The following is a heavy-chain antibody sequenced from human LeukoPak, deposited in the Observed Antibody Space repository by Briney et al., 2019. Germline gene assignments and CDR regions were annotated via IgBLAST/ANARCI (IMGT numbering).Heavy chain of an antibody. V-gene: IGHV4-4*02. J-gene: IGHJ4*02. CDR1: GASISDIHW. CDR2: IYKSGSP. CDR3: SRDPHTSNQPDY. D-gene: IGHD2-2*01. Sequence: PSGTLSLTCAVSGASISDIHWWSWARPPPGKGLEWIGEIYKSGSPNYNPSLRSRVAISEDKFKNQFLLKLTSVTAADTAVYYCSRDPHTSNQPDYWGQGTLVTVAS.